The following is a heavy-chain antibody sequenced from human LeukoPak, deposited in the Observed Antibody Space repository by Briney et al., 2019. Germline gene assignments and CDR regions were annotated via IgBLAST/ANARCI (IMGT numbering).Heavy chain of an antibody. D-gene: IGHD5-12*01. V-gene: IGHV1-2*02. J-gene: IGHJ4*02. Sequence: ASVKVSCKASGYTFTGYYMHWVRQAPGQGLEWMGWINPNSGGTNYAQKFQGRVTMTRDTSISTAYMELSSLRSEDTAVYYCARLPSGYSGYDADYWGQGTLVTVSS. CDR1: GYTFTGYY. CDR2: INPNSGGT. CDR3: ARLPSGYSGYDADY.